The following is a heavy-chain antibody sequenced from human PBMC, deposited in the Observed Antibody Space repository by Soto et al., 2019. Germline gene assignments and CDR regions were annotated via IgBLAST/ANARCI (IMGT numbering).Heavy chain of an antibody. Sequence: TLSLTCSVSGAALNSGNYYWSWIRQVPGKGLEWIGHIYVTGAVDYNPSLRDRITISQDTSERQFSLNLRLVTAADTAVYYCARPRIATNNYKWFDPWGQGTLVTV. J-gene: IGHJ5*02. D-gene: IGHD2-21*01. CDR1: GAALNSGNYY. CDR3: ARPRIATNNYKWFDP. V-gene: IGHV4-31*03. CDR2: IYVTGAV.